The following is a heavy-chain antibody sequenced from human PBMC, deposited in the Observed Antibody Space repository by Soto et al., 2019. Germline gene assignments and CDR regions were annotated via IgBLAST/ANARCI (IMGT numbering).Heavy chain of an antibody. J-gene: IGHJ5*02. CDR3: ARAYYGSGSYYMRNWFDP. CDR2: ISYDGSNK. V-gene: IGHV3-30-3*01. D-gene: IGHD3-10*01. CDR1: GFTFSSYG. Sequence: GGTLRLSCAASGFTFSSYGRHWVRQAPGKGLEGGAVISYDGSNKYYADSVMGRFTISRDNSKNTLYLQMNSLRAEDTAAYYCARAYYGSGSYYMRNWFDPWGQGTLVTVSS.